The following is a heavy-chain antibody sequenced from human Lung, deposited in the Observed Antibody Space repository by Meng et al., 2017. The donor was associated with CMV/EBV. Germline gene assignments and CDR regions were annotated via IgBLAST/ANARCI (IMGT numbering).Heavy chain of an antibody. CDR2: FSSCYAV. CDR1: GFRFSDYY. CDR3: ARVLLDVRGWYYQGMDV. Sequence: GGSLRPXSAASGFRFSDYYMTWIRQAPGKGLEWVSYFSSCYAVNYADTLKGRFTISRDNAKNTLYLQMNSLRVEDTAVYYCARVLLDVRGWYYQGMDVWGQGXTVTVSS. D-gene: IGHD6-19*01. V-gene: IGHV3-69-1*01. J-gene: IGHJ6*02.